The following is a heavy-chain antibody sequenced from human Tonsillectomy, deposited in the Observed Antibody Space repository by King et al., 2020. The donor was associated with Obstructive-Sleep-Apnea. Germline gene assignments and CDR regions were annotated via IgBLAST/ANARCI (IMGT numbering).Heavy chain of an antibody. J-gene: IGHJ4*02. Sequence: LQLVQSGAEVKKPGESLRISCKGSGYSFTNYWITWVRQMSGKGLEWMGRIDPSDSYTNYSPSFQGHVTISADKSISTAYLQWSSLKASDTAMYYCARLRYDSNGYYYGDYWGQGTLVTVSS. CDR2: IDPSDSYT. V-gene: IGHV5-10-1*01. D-gene: IGHD3-22*01. CDR3: ARLRYDSNGYYYGDY. CDR1: GYSFTNYW.